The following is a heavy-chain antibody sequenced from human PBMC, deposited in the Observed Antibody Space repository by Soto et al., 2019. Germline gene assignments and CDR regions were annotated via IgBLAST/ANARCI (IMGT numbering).Heavy chain of an antibody. CDR1: GFTFSSYA. J-gene: IGHJ4*02. CDR3: AKDLRSTIFGVVSTGELDY. D-gene: IGHD3-3*01. V-gene: IGHV3-23*01. Sequence: GGSLRLSCAASGFTFSSYAMSWVRQAPGKGLEWVSAISGSGGSTYYADSVKGRFTISRDNSKNTLYLQMNSLRAEDTAVYYCAKDLRSTIFGVVSTGELDYWGQGTLVTVSS. CDR2: ISGSGGST.